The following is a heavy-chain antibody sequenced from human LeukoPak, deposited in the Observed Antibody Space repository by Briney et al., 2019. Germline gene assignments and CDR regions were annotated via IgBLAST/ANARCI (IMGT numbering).Heavy chain of an antibody. CDR1: GDSMRSFY. CDR3: ARGRNDNGGMFFDS. CDR2: ISHSGYT. V-gene: IGHV4-59*01. J-gene: IGHJ5*01. D-gene: IGHD4-23*01. Sequence: PSETLSLTCTVSGDSMRSFYWGWIRQAPGKGLEWIGFISHSGYTCYSPSLKSRVAISVDTSKRHFSLRLSSMTAADTAIYYCARGRNDNGGMFFDSWAQGNLVTVSS.